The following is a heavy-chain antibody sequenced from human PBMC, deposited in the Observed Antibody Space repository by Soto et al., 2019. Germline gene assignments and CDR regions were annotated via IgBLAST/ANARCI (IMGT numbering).Heavy chain of an antibody. V-gene: IGHV1-18*04. CDR1: IYG. J-gene: IGHJ5*02. D-gene: IGHD2-2*01. CDR3: ARVVPGAEAWFGP. CDR2: ISLYSDGT. Sequence: IYGISWVRQAPGQPLEWLGWISLYSDGTNYAQKFQGRVSMTTDTSTTTAYMELRSLRSDDTAVYYCARVVPGAEAWFGPWGQGTLVTVSS.